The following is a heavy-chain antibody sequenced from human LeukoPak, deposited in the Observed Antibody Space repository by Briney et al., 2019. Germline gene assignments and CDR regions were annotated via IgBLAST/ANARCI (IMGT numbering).Heavy chain of an antibody. J-gene: IGHJ4*02. D-gene: IGHD3-10*01. V-gene: IGHV3-9*01. Sequence: PGRSLRLSCAASGFTFDGYAMHWVRQAPGKGLEWVSGISWNSGSIGYADSVKGRFTISRDNAKNSLYLQMNSLRAEDTALYYCAKASSPYYGSGSYALYDYWGQGTLVTVSS. CDR1: GFTFDGYA. CDR3: AKASSPYYGSGSYALYDY. CDR2: ISWNSGSI.